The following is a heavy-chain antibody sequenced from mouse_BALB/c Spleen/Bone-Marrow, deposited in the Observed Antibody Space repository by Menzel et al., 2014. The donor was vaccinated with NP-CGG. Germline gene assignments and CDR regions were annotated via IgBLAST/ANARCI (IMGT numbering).Heavy chain of an antibody. CDR1: GFTFTDYY. J-gene: IGHJ2*01. Sequence: EVKLVESGGGLVQPGGSLRLSCATSGFTFTDYYMSWVRQPPGKALEWLTSIRNKANGYTTEYSASVKGRFTISRDNSQSILYLQMNTLRAEDSATYYCARDMGLLRFDYWGQGTTLTVSS. CDR3: ARDMGLLRFDY. D-gene: IGHD2-3*01. CDR2: IRNKANGYTT. V-gene: IGHV7-3*02.